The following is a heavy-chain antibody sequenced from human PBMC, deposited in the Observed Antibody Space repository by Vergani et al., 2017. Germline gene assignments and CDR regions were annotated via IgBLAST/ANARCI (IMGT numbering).Heavy chain of an antibody. J-gene: IGHJ5*02. V-gene: IGHV4-38-2*01. CDR2: IYHTGSA. CDR1: GYSITSGYY. CDR3: VRTVALWFGEAKDGGWFDP. D-gene: IGHD3-10*01. Sequence: QVQLLESGPGLLKPSETLSLIRSVSGYSITSGYYWGWTRQPPGRGLEWIGSIYHTGSAYYNPSLKSRVTVSVDTPMNQVSLKLNSVTAADTAVYYCVRTVALWFGEAKDGGWFDPWGQGTLVTVTS.